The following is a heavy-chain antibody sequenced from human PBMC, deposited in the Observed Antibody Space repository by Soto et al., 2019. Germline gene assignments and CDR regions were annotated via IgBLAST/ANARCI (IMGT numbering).Heavy chain of an antibody. Sequence: PGGSLRLSCAASGFTLDDYGMSWVRQAPGKGLEWVSGINWNGGSTGYADSVKGRFTISRDNAKNSLYLQMNSLRAEDTALYYCARGRVVGTIPPFDYWGQGTLVTVSS. CDR1: GFTLDDYG. D-gene: IGHD1-26*01. V-gene: IGHV3-20*04. CDR2: INWNGGST. CDR3: ARGRVVGTIPPFDY. J-gene: IGHJ4*02.